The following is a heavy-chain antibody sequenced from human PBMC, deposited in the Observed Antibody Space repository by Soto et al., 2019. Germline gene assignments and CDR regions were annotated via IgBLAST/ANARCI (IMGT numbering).Heavy chain of an antibody. V-gene: IGHV3-30*03. CDR2: ISYDGSNK. CDR1: GFTFSSYG. J-gene: IGHJ4*02. D-gene: IGHD3-9*01. Sequence: VQVVESGGGLIQPGGSLRLSCAASGFTFSSYGMHWVRQAPGKGLEWVAVISYDGSNKYYADSVKGRFTISRDNSKNTLYLQMNSLRAEDTAVYYCASTRYFDWLYFYWGQGTLVTVSS. CDR3: ASTRYFDWLYFY.